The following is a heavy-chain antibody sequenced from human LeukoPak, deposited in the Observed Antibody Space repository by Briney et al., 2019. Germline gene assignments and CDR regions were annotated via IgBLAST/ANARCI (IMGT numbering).Heavy chain of an antibody. CDR2: IYYSGST. Sequence: SETLSLTCTVSGGSISSNYWSWIRQPPGEGLEWIGYIYYSGSTIYNPSLKSRVTISVDTSKNQFSLKLSSVTAADTAVYYCARRAYSSGDYYFDYWGQGTLVTVSS. D-gene: IGHD3-22*01. J-gene: IGHJ4*02. CDR1: GGSISSNY. V-gene: IGHV4-59*01. CDR3: ARRAYSSGDYYFDY.